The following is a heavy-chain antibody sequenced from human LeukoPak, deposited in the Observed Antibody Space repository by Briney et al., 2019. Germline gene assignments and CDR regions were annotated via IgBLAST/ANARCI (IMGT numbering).Heavy chain of an antibody. D-gene: IGHD2/OR15-2a*01. CDR3: ARGNNPYYFDY. CDR1: GGSINGGDYY. J-gene: IGHJ4*02. Sequence: KPSQTLSLTCTVSGGSINGGDYYWSWIRQPPGKGLEWIGYIYYSGNSFYNPSLKSRVTISVDTSKNHVSLNLSSVTAADTAVYYCARGNNPYYFDYWGQGTLVTVSS. V-gene: IGHV4-30-4*08. CDR2: IYYSGNS.